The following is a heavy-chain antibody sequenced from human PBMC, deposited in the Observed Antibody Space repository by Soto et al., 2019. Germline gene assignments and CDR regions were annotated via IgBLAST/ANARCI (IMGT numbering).Heavy chain of an antibody. V-gene: IGHV1-69*01. CDR3: ARAMVVAATLEYFQH. CDR2: IIPIFGTA. CDR1: GGTFSSYA. Sequence: QVQLVQSGAAVKKPGSSVKVSCKASGGTFSSYAISWVRQAPGQGLEWMGGIIPIFGTANYAQKFQGRVTITADESTSTAYMERSSLRSEYTAVYYCARAMVVAATLEYFQHWGQITLVTVSA. J-gene: IGHJ1*01. D-gene: IGHD2-15*01.